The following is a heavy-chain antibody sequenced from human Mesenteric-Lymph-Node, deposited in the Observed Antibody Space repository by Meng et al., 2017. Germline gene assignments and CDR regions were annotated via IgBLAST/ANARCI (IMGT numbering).Heavy chain of an antibody. Sequence: SETLSLTCTVSRGSISGSRYYWGWPRQPPGKGLVWIGTLDYSGTTYYNPSLKSRVTLSVDTSNNQYSLRLNSVTAADTAVYYCARDHGSTNWFYYWGQGTLVTVSS. CDR2: LDYSGTT. J-gene: IGHJ4*02. D-gene: IGHD1-26*01. CDR3: ARDHGSTNWFYY. V-gene: IGHV4-39*07. CDR1: RGSISGSRYY.